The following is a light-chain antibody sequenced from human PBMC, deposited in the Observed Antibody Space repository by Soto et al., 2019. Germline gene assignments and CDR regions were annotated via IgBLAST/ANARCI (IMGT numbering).Light chain of an antibody. J-gene: IGLJ2*01. CDR1: SSDVGAYNY. Sequence: QSALTQPRSVSGSPGQSVTISCTGTSSDVGAYNYVSWYQQHPGKAPKFMIYDVSKRPSGVPDRFSGSKSGTSASLAISGLQSEDEADYYCAVWDDSLSGMVFGGGTQLTVL. V-gene: IGLV2-11*01. CDR3: AVWDDSLSGMV. CDR2: DVS.